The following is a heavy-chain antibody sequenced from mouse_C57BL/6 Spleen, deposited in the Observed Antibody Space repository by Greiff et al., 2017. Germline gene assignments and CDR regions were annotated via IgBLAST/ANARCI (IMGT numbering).Heavy chain of an antibody. CDR2: IHPNSGST. V-gene: IGHV1-64*01. Sequence: QVQLKQPGAELVKPGASVKLSCKASGYTFTSYWMHWVKQRPGQGLEWIGMIHPNSGSTNYNEKFKSKATLTVDKSSSTAYMQLSSLTSEDSAVYYCARERDYDVAYWGQGTLVTVSA. CDR3: ARERDYDVAY. J-gene: IGHJ3*01. D-gene: IGHD2-4*01. CDR1: GYTFTSYW.